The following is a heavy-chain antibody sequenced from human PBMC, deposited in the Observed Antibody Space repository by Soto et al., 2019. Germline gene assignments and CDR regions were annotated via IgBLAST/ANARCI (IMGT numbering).Heavy chain of an antibody. CDR2: SNGGNGFT. D-gene: IGHD4-17*01. CDR3: ARLSYSDALDV. V-gene: IGHV1-3*02. J-gene: IGHJ6*02. CDR1: GYTFRSYG. Sequence: QVQLVQSGAEVRTPGASVKISCKASGYTFRSYGVQWVRQAPGQSREWVGWSNGGNGFTKYSQELQDRVTITRDTAASTIYMELRGLTSDDTAVYYCARLSYSDALDVWGQGTTVTVSS.